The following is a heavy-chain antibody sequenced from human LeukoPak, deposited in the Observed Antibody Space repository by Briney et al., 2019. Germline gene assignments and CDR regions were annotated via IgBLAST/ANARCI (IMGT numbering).Heavy chain of an antibody. CDR3: AKRRSGNTGPFDS. CDR2: SSGPNT. J-gene: IGHJ4*03. CDR1: GITVSRDA. D-gene: IGHD6-25*01. Sequence: GGSLRLSCVASGITVSRDAMTWVRQAPGKGLEWVTASSGPNTYYADSVRGRFTISRDDSKNTVYLRMNSLRAEDTAVYYCAKRRSGNTGPFDSWGPGTLVAVSP. V-gene: IGHV3-23*01.